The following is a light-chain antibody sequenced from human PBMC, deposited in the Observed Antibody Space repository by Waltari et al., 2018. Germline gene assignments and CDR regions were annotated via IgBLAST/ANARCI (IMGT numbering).Light chain of an antibody. Sequence: DIEMTQSPSTASASEGDRVIITCRASQSVSKWVAWYQFKGGKAPKVLISAASTIESGVPSRFGGGGSGSDFALTIAGLQPEDSATYYCQQYKTFPRTFGPGTRVEIK. CDR3: QQYKTFPRT. V-gene: IGKV1-5*03. J-gene: IGKJ1*01. CDR1: QSVSKW. CDR2: AAS.